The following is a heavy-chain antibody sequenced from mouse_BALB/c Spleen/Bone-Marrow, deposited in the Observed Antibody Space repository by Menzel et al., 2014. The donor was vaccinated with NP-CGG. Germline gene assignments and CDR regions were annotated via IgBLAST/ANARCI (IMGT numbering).Heavy chain of an antibody. Sequence: VQLQQSGAELARPGASVKLSCKASGYTFTSYWMQWVKQRLGQGLEWIGAIYPGDGDTRYTQKFKGKATLTADKSSSTAYMQLSSLASEDSAVYYCARGDYETWFAYWGQGTLVTVSA. CDR3: ARGDYETWFAY. D-gene: IGHD2-4*01. CDR1: GYTFTSYW. CDR2: IYPGDGDT. J-gene: IGHJ3*01. V-gene: IGHV1-87*01.